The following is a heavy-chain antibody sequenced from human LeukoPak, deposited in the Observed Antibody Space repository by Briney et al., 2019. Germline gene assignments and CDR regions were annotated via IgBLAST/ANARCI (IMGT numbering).Heavy chain of an antibody. V-gene: IGHV6-1*01. CDR2: TYYRSKWYN. Sequence: SQTLSLTCAISGDSVSSDSAAWNWIRQSPSRGLEWLGRTYYRSKWYNDYAVSVKSRITINPDTSKNQFSLQLNSVTPEDTAVYYCAAAGGAAAGYYFDYWGQGTLVTVSS. CDR1: GDSVSSDSAA. CDR3: AAAGGAAAGYYFDY. D-gene: IGHD6-13*01. J-gene: IGHJ4*02.